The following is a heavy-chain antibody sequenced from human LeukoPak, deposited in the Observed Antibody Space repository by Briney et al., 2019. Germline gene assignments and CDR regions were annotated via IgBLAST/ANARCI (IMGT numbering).Heavy chain of an antibody. J-gene: IGHJ5*02. CDR1: GYTFTSYG. V-gene: IGHV1-8*02. CDR2: MNPNSGNT. D-gene: IGHD6-19*01. CDR3: AREAVAEFGSGGFDP. Sequence: ASVKVSCKASGYTFTSYGISWVRQAPGQGLEWMGWMNPNSGNTGYAQKLQGRVTMTRNTSISTAYMELSSLRSEDTAVYYCAREAVAEFGSGGFDPWGQGTLVTVSS.